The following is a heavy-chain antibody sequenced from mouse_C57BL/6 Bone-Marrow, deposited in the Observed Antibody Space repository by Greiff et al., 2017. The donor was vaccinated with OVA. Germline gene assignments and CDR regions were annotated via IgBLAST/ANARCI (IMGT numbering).Heavy chain of an antibody. CDR3: ARVYYGNYIYY. J-gene: IGHJ3*01. D-gene: IGHD2-1*01. V-gene: IGHV1-81*01. Sequence: QVHLKESGAELARPGASVKLSCKASGYTFTSYGISWVKQRTGQGLEWIGEIYPRSGNTYYNEKFKGKATLTADKSSSTAYMELRSLTSEDSAVYFCARVYYGNYIYYWGQGTLVTVSA. CDR2: IYPRSGNT. CDR1: GYTFTSYG.